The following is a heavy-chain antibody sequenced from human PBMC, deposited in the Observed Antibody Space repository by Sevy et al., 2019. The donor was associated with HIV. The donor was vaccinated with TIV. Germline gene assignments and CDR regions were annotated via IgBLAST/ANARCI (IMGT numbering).Heavy chain of an antibody. D-gene: IGHD2-2*01. J-gene: IGHJ6*02. V-gene: IGHV1-8*01. CDR1: GYTFTSYD. CDR2: MSPNIGNT. CDR3: VRILSTSYYNYHALDV. Sequence: ASVKVSCRASGYTFTSYDIHWVRQTTGQGLEWMGWMSPNIGNTGYAQKFQGRVTMTRDTSKGTAYMELSSLRSDDTAVYYCVRILSTSYYNYHALDVWGQGTTVTVSS.